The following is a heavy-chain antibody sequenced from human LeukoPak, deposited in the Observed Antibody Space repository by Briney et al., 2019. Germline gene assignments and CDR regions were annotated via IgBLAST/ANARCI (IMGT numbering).Heavy chain of an antibody. J-gene: IGHJ4*02. V-gene: IGHV3-21*01. CDR2: IISSSSYI. CDR3: ARDRPSSGWYGELDY. Sequence: GGSLRLSCAASGFTFSSYSMNWVRQAPGKGLEWVSCIISSSSYIYYADSVKGRFTISRDNAKNSLYLQMNSLRAEDTAVYYCARDRPSSGWYGELDYWGQGTLVTVSS. CDR1: GFTFSSYS. D-gene: IGHD6-19*01.